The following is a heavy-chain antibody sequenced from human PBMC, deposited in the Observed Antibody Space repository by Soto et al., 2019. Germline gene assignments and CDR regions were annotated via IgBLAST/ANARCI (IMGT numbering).Heavy chain of an antibody. V-gene: IGHV4-59*11. Sequence: QVQLQESGPGLVKTSETLSLTCTVSGGSINSHYWLWIRQTPGKGLEWIAYTYQSGFTSYNPSLRRRVTISMDTSKNKCAPKLSFVAAADTAVYYCARGVPSDCGGDDCYSGGVRSDSWGQGTLVTVSS. D-gene: IGHD2-15*01. CDR2: TYQSGFT. CDR3: ARGVPSDCGGDDCYSGGVRSDS. J-gene: IGHJ4*02. CDR1: GGSINSHY.